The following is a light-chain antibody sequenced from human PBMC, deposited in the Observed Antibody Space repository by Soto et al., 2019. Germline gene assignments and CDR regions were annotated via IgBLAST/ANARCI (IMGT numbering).Light chain of an antibody. J-gene: IGKJ1*01. CDR2: GAS. Sequence: EIVFTQSPGTLSLSPGERAILSCRASQSLNSNYLAWYQQQPGQAPRLLIFGASTRVTGIPDRFSGSGSGTDFTLTITRLEPEDFAVYFCQQYANSPPTFGQGTKVDIK. V-gene: IGKV3-20*01. CDR3: QQYANSPPT. CDR1: QSLNSNY.